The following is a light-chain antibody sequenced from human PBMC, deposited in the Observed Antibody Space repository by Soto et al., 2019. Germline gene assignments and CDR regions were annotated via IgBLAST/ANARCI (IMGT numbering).Light chain of an antibody. CDR3: QQCNDWPWT. CDR2: GAS. V-gene: IGKV3D-20*02. J-gene: IGKJ1*01. Sequence: IMLWYSPGTLSLSPGEGATLSCRVSQSVSSSYLAWYQQKPGQAPRLLIYGASIRATGLPDRFSGGGSGTDFTLTISRLEPEDFAVYYCQQCNDWPWTFGQGTNVDI. CDR1: QSVSSSY.